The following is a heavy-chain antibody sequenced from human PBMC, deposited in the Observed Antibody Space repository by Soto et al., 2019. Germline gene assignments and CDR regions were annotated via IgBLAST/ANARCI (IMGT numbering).Heavy chain of an antibody. CDR3: ARQGMGYCSSTSRPYGMDV. D-gene: IGHD2-2*01. J-gene: IGHJ6*02. Sequence: ESLKISCKGSGYSFTSYWIGWVRQMPGKGLEWMGIIYPGDSDTRYSPSFQGQVTISADKSISTAYLQWSSLKASDTAMYYCARQGMGYCSSTSRPYGMDVWGQGSTVTVSS. CDR1: GYSFTSYW. V-gene: IGHV5-51*01. CDR2: IYPGDSDT.